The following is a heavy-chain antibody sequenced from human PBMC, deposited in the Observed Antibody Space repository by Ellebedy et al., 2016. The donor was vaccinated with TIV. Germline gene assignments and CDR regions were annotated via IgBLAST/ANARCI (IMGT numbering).Heavy chain of an antibody. CDR2: ISADNGGT. V-gene: IGHV1/OR15-3*02. Sequence: AASVKVSCKTSGYTFTDYYMHWLRQAPGQRLEWMGYISADNGGTEYSQNFQGRITITTDTSASTAYMELSSLRSEDTAVYYCARDRDSSSQYDYWGQGTLVTVSS. CDR3: ARDRDSSSQYDY. J-gene: IGHJ4*02. CDR1: GYTFTDYY. D-gene: IGHD6-13*01.